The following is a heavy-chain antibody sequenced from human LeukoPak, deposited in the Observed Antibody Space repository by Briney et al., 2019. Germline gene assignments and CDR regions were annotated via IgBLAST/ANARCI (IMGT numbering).Heavy chain of an antibody. V-gene: IGHV3-30*02. D-gene: IGHD6-19*01. J-gene: IGHJ4*02. CDR2: IRYDGSNQ. Sequence: PGGSLRLSCAASGFTFNNYGMHWVRQAPGKGLEWVAFIRYDGSNQYYAASVKGRFAISIDKSKNTLYLQMNSLRAEDTAVYYCANQHSDRYSFYFDYWSQGTLVTVSS. CDR3: ANQHSDRYSFYFDY. CDR1: GFTFNNYG.